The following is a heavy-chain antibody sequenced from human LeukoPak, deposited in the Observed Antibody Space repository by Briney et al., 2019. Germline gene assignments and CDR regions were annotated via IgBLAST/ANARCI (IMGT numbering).Heavy chain of an antibody. J-gene: IGHJ4*02. V-gene: IGHV4-34*01. CDR3: ARLHQLLYYFDY. Sequence: TSSETLSLTCAVYGGSFSGYYWSWIRQPPGKGLEWIGEINHSGSTNYNPSLKSRVTISVDTSKNQFSLKLSSVTAADTAVYYCARLHQLLYYFDYWGQGTLVTVSS. D-gene: IGHD2-2*01. CDR1: GGSFSGYY. CDR2: INHSGST.